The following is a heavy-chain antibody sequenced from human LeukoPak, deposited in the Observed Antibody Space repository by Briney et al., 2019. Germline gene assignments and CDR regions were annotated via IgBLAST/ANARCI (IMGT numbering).Heavy chain of an antibody. Sequence: SVTVSCKASGGTFSSYGISWVRQAPGQGLEWMGGIIPILGSANYTQKFQGRVTITADDSASAAYMDLSSLRSEDTAVYYCARFGSGKTIPAAINWFDPWGQGTLVTVSS. V-gene: IGHV1-69*13. J-gene: IGHJ5*02. CDR2: IIPILGSA. CDR1: GGTFSSYG. D-gene: IGHD2-2*02. CDR3: ARFGSGKTIPAAINWFDP.